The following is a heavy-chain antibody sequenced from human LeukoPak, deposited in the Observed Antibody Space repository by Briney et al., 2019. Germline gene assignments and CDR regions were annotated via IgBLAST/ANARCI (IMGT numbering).Heavy chain of an antibody. J-gene: IGHJ3*02. CDR1: GGSISGDH. CDR2: IYYSGST. CDR3: ARRNDFGI. Sequence: SETLSLTCTVSGGSISGDHWNWIRQPPGKGLEWIGYIYYSGSTIYNPSLKSRVTISIDTSKNQFSLKLTSVTAADTAVYYCARRNDFGIWGQGTMVTVSS. V-gene: IGHV4-59*08.